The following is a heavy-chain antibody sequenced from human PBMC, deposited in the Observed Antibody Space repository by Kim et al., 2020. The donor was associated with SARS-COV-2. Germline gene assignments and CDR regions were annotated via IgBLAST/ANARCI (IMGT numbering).Heavy chain of an antibody. Sequence: STHYADSVKGRFTISRDNAKNTLYLKMNSLRAEDTAVYYCAREVFGDEDYWGQGTLVTVSS. V-gene: IGHV3-74*01. D-gene: IGHD4-17*01. CDR2: ST. J-gene: IGHJ4*02. CDR3: AREVFGDEDY.